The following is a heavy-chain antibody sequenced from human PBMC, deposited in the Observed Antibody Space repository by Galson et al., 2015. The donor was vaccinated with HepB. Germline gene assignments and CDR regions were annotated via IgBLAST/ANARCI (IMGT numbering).Heavy chain of an antibody. V-gene: IGHV3-74*01. Sequence: SLRLSCAASGFTFSRYAMTWVRQGPGKGLEWVSRINSDGDRADYADSVRGRFTISRDNAKNTLYLQMNSLGVEDTAVYYCTREMLGLGAIQRDALDMWGQGTMVTVSS. CDR2: INSDGDRA. CDR3: TREMLGLGAIQRDALDM. D-gene: IGHD1-26*01. J-gene: IGHJ3*02. CDR1: GFTFSRYA.